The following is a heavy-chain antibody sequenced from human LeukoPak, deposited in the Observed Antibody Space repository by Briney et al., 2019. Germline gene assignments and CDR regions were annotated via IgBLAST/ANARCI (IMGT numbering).Heavy chain of an antibody. CDR1: GYTFTSYC. J-gene: IGHJ5*02. Sequence: ASVKVSCKASGYTFTSYCMHWVRQAPGQGLEWMGIINPSGGSTSYAQKFQGRVTMTRDMSTSTVYMELSSLRSEDTAVYYCAREYGDYDWFDPWGQGTLVTVSS. CDR2: INPSGGST. CDR3: AREYGDYDWFDP. D-gene: IGHD4-17*01. V-gene: IGHV1-46*01.